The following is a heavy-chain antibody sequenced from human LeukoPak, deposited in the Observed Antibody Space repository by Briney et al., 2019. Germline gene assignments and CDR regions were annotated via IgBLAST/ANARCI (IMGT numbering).Heavy chain of an antibody. V-gene: IGHV3-48*01. Sequence: PGGSLRLSCAASGLAFSSYSMNWVRQAPGKGLEWVSYISSSSSTIYYADSVKGRFTISRDNAKNSLYLQMNSLRAEDTAVYYCARDQNTVTLYYYYMDVWGKGTTVTVSS. CDR1: GLAFSSYS. CDR3: ARDQNTVTLYYYYMDV. J-gene: IGHJ6*03. CDR2: ISSSSSTI. D-gene: IGHD4-17*01.